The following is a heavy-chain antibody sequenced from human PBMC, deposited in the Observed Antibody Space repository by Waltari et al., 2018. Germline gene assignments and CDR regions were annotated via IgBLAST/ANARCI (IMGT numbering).Heavy chain of an antibody. Sequence: QVQLVQSGAEVKKPGASVKVSCKASGYTFTSYDINWVRQATGQGLEWRGWRNPNSGNTGYEQKFQGRVTITRNTSISTAYMELSSLRSEDTAVYYCARARYYDSSGPFDYWGQGTLVTVSS. CDR3: ARARYYDSSGPFDY. V-gene: IGHV1-8*03. J-gene: IGHJ4*02. CDR1: GYTFTSYD. CDR2: RNPNSGNT. D-gene: IGHD3-22*01.